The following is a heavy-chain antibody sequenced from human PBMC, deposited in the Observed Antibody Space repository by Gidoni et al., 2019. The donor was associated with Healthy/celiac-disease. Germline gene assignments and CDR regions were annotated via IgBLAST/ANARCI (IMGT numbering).Heavy chain of an antibody. Sequence: QLQLQESGPGLVKPSETLSLTCTVSGGSISSSSYYWGWIRQPPGKGLEWIGSIYYSGSTYYNPSLKSRVTISVDTSKNQFSLKLSSVTAADTAVYYCARQGEDYDFWSGYYEVYWGQGTLVTVSS. J-gene: IGHJ4*02. D-gene: IGHD3-3*01. CDR3: ARQGEDYDFWSGYYEVY. CDR2: IYYSGST. CDR1: GGSISSSSYY. V-gene: IGHV4-39*01.